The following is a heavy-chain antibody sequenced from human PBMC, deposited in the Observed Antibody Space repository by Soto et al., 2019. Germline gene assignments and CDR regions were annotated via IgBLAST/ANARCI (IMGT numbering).Heavy chain of an antibody. CDR1: GGSISSGGYY. CDR3: ARDRFGENYGFDY. V-gene: IGHV4-31*03. D-gene: IGHD3-10*01. Sequence: PSETLSLTCTVSGGSISSGGYYWSWIRQHPGKGLEWIGYIYYSGSTYYNPSLKSRVTISVDTSKNQFSLKLSSVTAADTAVYYCARDRFGENYGFDYWGQGTLVTVSS. CDR2: IYYSGST. J-gene: IGHJ4*02.